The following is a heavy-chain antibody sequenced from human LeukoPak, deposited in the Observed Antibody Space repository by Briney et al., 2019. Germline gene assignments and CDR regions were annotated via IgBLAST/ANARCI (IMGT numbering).Heavy chain of an antibody. J-gene: IGHJ4*02. CDR3: AKEGSSWYGDY. CDR2: MNPNSGNT. Sequence: ASVKVSCKASGYTFTSYDINWVRQATGQGLEWMGWMNPNSGNTGYAQKFQGRVTMTRNTSISTDFMELSSLRAEDTAVYYCAKEGSSWYGDYWGQGILVTVSS. D-gene: IGHD6-13*01. CDR1: GYTFTSYD. V-gene: IGHV1-8*01.